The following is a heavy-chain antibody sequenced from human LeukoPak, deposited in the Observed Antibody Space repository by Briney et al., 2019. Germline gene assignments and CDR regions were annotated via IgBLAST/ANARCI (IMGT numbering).Heavy chain of an antibody. V-gene: IGHV3-23*01. CDR2: IGGGST. Sequence: GGSLRLSCAASGFTFSSYGMSWVRQAPGKGLEWVSTIGGGSTYYADSVKGRFTISRDNSKNTLYLQMSSLRAEDTALYYCAKFAGSSGSEGDDYWGQGTLVTVSS. CDR3: AKFAGSSGSEGDDY. J-gene: IGHJ4*02. D-gene: IGHD3-22*01. CDR1: GFTFSSYG.